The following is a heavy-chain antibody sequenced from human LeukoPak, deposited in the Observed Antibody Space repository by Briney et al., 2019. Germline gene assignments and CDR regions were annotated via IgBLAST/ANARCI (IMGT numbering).Heavy chain of an antibody. D-gene: IGHD1-26*01. CDR3: ARLSGLTPDSLWELDR. Sequence: EASVKVSCKASGYTFTSYGFSWVRQAPGQGLEWMGWINAYNGNTNYAQKLQGRVTMTTDTSTSTAYMELRSLRFDNTAVYYCARLSGLTPDSLWELDRWGQGTLVTVSS. V-gene: IGHV1-18*01. CDR1: GYTFTSYG. J-gene: IGHJ4*02. CDR2: INAYNGNT.